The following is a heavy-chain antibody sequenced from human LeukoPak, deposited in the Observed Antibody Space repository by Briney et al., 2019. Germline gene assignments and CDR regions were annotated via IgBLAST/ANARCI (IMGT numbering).Heavy chain of an antibody. CDR3: ARGQDSGSFIFDY. CDR1: GFTVSTNY. Sequence: GGSLRLSCAASGFTVSTNYIRWVRQAPGKGLEWVSVIYSGGNTYYADSVKGRFTISRDNSKNTLYLQMNSLRADDTAVYYCARGQDSGSFIFDYWGQGTLVTVSS. J-gene: IGHJ4*02. CDR2: IYSGGNT. V-gene: IGHV3-53*01. D-gene: IGHD1-26*01.